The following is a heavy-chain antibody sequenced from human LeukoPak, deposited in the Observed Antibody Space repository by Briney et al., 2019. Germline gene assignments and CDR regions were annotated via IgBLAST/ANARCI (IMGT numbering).Heavy chain of an antibody. Sequence: SGGSLRLSCAASGFTFNNYWVHWVRQVPGKGLVWVSRINPAGSSTSYADSVKGRFTISRDNAKNSLYLQMNSLRAEDTAVYYCAELGITMIGGVWGKGTTVTISS. CDR2: INPAGSST. CDR3: AELGITMIGGV. D-gene: IGHD3-10*02. CDR1: GFTFNNYW. J-gene: IGHJ6*04. V-gene: IGHV3-74*01.